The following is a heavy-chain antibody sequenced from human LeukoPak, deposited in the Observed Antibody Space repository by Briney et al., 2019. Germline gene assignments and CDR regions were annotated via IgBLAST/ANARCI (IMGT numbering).Heavy chain of an antibody. J-gene: IGHJ5*02. V-gene: IGHV3-23*01. CDR2: ISALFPNT. D-gene: IGHD6-13*01. CDR3: ARGPYSSSWYDWFDP. Sequence: GGSLRLSCAASGFTFDNYVMAWFRQAPGKGLEWVSTISALFPNTYSADSVKGRFTISRDNSKSTLYLQMNSLRAEDTAVYYCARGPYSSSWYDWFDPWGQGTLVTVSS. CDR1: GFTFDNYV.